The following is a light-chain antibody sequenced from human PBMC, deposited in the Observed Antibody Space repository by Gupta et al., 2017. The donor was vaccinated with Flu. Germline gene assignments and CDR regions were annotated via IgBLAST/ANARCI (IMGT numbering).Light chain of an antibody. CDR2: GAS. Sequence: EIVLTQSPGTLSSSPGDRATLSCRASQSISSGYLAWYQQKPGQAHRLIIYGASSRATGIPGRFSGSGSGTDFTRTISRLEPEDFAVYYSHQPRTFGQGTKVEIK. J-gene: IGKJ1*01. CDR3: HQPRT. CDR1: QSISSGY. V-gene: IGKV3-20*01.